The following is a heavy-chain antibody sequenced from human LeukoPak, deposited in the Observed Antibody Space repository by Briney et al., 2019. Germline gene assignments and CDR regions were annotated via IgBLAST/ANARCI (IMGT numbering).Heavy chain of an antibody. V-gene: IGHV4-34*01. CDR1: GGSFSGYY. Sequence: SETLSLTCAVYGGSFSGYYWSWIRQPPGKGLEWIGEINHSGSTNYNPSLKSRVTISVDTSKNQFSLKLSSVTAADTAVYYCARRLGSGWIENWFDPWGQGTLVTVSS. CDR3: ARRLGSGWIENWFDP. J-gene: IGHJ5*02. CDR2: INHSGST. D-gene: IGHD6-19*01.